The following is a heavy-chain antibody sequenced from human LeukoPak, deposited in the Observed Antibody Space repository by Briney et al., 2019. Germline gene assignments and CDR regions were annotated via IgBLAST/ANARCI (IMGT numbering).Heavy chain of an antibody. CDR3: ARGSMRRTNFDY. CDR1: GFTFSSYA. Sequence: GGSLRLSCAASGFTFSSYAMHWVRQAPGKGLEYVSAISSDGGSTYYANSVKGRFTISRDNSKNTLHLQMGSLRAEDMAVYYCARGSMRRTNFDYWGQGTLVTVSS. CDR2: ISSDGGST. D-gene: IGHD1-14*01. V-gene: IGHV3-64*01. J-gene: IGHJ4*02.